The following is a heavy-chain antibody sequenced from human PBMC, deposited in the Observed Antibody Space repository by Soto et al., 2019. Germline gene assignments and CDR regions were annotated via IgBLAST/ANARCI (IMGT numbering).Heavy chain of an antibody. J-gene: IGHJ6*03. CDR1: GFTFSSYA. D-gene: IGHD3-16*01. CDR3: VKGYYDYISGSYYYYYYYMDV. Sequence: EVQLLESGGGLVQPGGSLRLSCAASGFTFSSYAMSWVRQAPGKGLEWVSAISGSGGSTYYADSVKGRFTISRDNSKNSLYLQMNSLRAEDTSVYYCVKGYYDYISGSYYYYYYYMDVWGKGTTVTVSS. CDR2: ISGSGGST. V-gene: IGHV3-23*01.